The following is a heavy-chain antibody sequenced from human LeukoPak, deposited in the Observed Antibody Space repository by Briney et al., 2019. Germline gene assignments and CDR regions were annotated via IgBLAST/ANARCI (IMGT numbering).Heavy chain of an antibody. CDR1: GGSISSSNW. CDR2: IYHSGST. D-gene: IGHD6-13*01. CDR3: ASVRSSWNPGAPS. Sequence: SGTLSLTCAVSGGSISSSNWWSWVRQPPGKGLEWIGEIYHSGSTNYNPSLKSRVTISVDKSKNQFSLQLNSVTPEDSAVYFCASVRSSWNPGAPSWGQGTLVSVSS. V-gene: IGHV4-4*02. J-gene: IGHJ5*02.